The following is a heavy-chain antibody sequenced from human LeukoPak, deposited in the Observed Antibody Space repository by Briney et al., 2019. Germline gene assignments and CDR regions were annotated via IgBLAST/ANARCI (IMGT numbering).Heavy chain of an antibody. V-gene: IGHV4-34*01. Sequence: SETLSLTCAVYGGSFSGYYWSWIRQPPGKGLEWIGEINHSGSTNYNPSLKSRVTISVDTSKNQFSLKLSSVTAADTAVYYCARIIRGGIIVVPAATYYYMDVWGKGTTVTVSS. CDR2: INHSGST. J-gene: IGHJ6*03. D-gene: IGHD2-2*01. CDR1: GGSFSGYY. CDR3: ARIIRGGIIVVPAATYYYMDV.